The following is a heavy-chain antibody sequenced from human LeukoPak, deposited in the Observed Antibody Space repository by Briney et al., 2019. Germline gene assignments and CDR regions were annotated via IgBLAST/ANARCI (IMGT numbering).Heavy chain of an antibody. J-gene: IGHJ6*02. D-gene: IGHD3-10*01. Sequence: ASVKVSCKVSGYTLTELSMHWVRQAPGKGLEWMGGFDPEDGETIYAQKFQGRVTMTEDTSTDTAYMELSSLRSEDTAVYYCAQVRRITMVRGAMPKFYYYYYGMDVWGQGTTVTVSS. V-gene: IGHV1-24*01. CDR2: FDPEDGET. CDR1: GYTLTELS. CDR3: AQVRRITMVRGAMPKFYYYYYGMDV.